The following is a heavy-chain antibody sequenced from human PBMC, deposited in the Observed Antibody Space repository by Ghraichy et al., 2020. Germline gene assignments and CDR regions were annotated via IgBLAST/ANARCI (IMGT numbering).Heavy chain of an antibody. V-gene: IGHV3-48*02. J-gene: IGHJ5*02. CDR2: ISGSSGTI. CDR3: ARCSLSLDNWFDP. CDR1: GFTFSNYG. D-gene: IGHD6-6*01. Sequence: GESLNISCAASGFTFSNYGMNWVRQAPGKGPEWVSYISGSSGTIHYADSVKGRFTISRDNAENSLYLQMNSLRDEDTAIYYCARCSLSLDNWFDPWGQGTPVTVSS.